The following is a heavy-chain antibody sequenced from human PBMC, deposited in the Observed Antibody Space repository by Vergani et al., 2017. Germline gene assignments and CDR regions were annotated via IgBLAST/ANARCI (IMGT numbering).Heavy chain of an antibody. J-gene: IGHJ6*03. CDR2: ISYDGSNK. CDR1: GFTFSSYA. CDR3: ARDGSSSKSFYYYYYMDV. Sequence: QVQLVESGGGVVQPGRSLRLSCAASGFTFSSYAMHWVRQAPGKGLEWVAVISYDGSNKYYADSVKGRFTISRDNSKNTLYLQMNSLRAEDTAVYYCARDGSSSKSFYYYYYMDVWGKGTTVTVSS. D-gene: IGHD6-6*01. V-gene: IGHV3-30*01.